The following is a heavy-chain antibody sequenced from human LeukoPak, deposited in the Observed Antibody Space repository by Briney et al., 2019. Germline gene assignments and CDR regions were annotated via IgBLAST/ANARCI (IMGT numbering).Heavy chain of an antibody. Sequence: PGGSLRLSCAASGFTFITYSMNWVRQAPGKGLEWISYISSGGGTIHYADSVKGRFTISRDNAKNSLYLQMDSLRAEDTAVYYCARDPAGPGIYYDYWGQGTLVTVSS. J-gene: IGHJ4*02. V-gene: IGHV3-48*01. CDR3: ARDPAGPGIYYDY. CDR2: ISSGGGTI. D-gene: IGHD3-10*01. CDR1: GFTFITYS.